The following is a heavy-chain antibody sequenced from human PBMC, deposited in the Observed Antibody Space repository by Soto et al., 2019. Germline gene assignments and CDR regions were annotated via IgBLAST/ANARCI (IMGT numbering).Heavy chain of an antibody. Sequence: PGGSLRLSCAASGFTFSSYCMHWVRQAPGKGLEWVAVISYDGSNKYYADSVKGRFTISRDNSKNTLYLQMNSLRPEDTALYYCAKDEYYYSRSGYYIFDSWGQGTLVTVSS. CDR1: GFTFSSYC. D-gene: IGHD3-22*01. V-gene: IGHV3-30*18. J-gene: IGHJ4*02. CDR2: ISYDGSNK. CDR3: AKDEYYYSRSGYYIFDS.